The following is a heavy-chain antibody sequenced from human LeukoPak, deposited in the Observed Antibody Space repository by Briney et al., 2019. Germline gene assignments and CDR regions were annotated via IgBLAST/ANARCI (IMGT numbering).Heavy chain of an antibody. CDR3: AKRPPVGATSRYYYYYMDV. CDR2: ISGSGGST. Sequence: GGSLRLSCAASGFTFSSYAMSWVRQAPGKGLEWVSAISGSGGSTYYADSVKGRFTISRDNSKNTLYLQMNSLRAEDTAVYYCAKRPPVGATSRYYYYYMDVWGKGTTVTVSS. J-gene: IGHJ6*03. V-gene: IGHV3-23*01. CDR1: GFTFSSYA. D-gene: IGHD1-26*01.